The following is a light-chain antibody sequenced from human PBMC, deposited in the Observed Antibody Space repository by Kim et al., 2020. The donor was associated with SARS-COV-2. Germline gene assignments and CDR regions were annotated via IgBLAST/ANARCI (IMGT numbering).Light chain of an antibody. J-gene: IGLJ2*01. CDR1: SSDVGGYNY. V-gene: IGLV2-11*01. CDR2: DVS. Sequence: QSALTQPRSVSGSPGQSVTISCTGTSSDVGGYNYVSWYQQHPGKAPKLMIYDVSKRPSGVPDRFSGSKSGNTASLTISGLQADDEAYYYCCSYAGIHVIFGGGTKLTVL. CDR3: CSYAGIHVI.